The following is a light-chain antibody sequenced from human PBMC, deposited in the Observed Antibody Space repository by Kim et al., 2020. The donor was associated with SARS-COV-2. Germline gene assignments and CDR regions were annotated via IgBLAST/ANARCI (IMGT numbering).Light chain of an antibody. J-gene: IGLJ1*01. CDR1: SLRKFY. Sequence: ALGQTVRITCQGDSLRKFYASWYQQKPGQAPVTVMYAKNNWPSGIPDRFSGSSSRNTASLTITGAQAEDEADYYCNSRDSSGNHFVFGTGTKVTVL. CDR2: AKN. CDR3: NSRDSSGNHFV. V-gene: IGLV3-19*01.